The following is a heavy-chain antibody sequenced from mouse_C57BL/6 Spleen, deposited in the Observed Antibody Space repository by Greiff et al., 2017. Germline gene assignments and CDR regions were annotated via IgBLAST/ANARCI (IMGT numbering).Heavy chain of an antibody. CDR2: IYPGSGST. D-gene: IGHD2-4*01. J-gene: IGHJ1*03. CDR3: ARSYDYVSYWYFDV. Sequence: QVQLQQSGAELVKPGASVKMSCKASGYTFTSYWITWVKQRPGQGLEWIGDIYPGSGSTNYNEKFKSKATLTVDTSSSTAYMQLSSLTSEDSAVYYCARSYDYVSYWYFDVWGTGTTVTVSS. CDR1: GYTFTSYW. V-gene: IGHV1-55*01.